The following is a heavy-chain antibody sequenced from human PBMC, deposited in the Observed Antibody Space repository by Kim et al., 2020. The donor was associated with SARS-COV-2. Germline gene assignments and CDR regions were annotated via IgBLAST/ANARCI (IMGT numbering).Heavy chain of an antibody. D-gene: IGHD3-9*01. Sequence: SKSEGGTTYYAKPVNGRFAISRDDSENTVYLQMNSLKTEDTAVYYCNSPGSWGQGTLVTVSS. CDR2: SKSEGGTT. J-gene: IGHJ5*02. V-gene: IGHV3-15*01. CDR3: NSPGS.